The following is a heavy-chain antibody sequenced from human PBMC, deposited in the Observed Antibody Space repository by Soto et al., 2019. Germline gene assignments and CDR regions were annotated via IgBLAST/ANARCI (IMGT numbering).Heavy chain of an antibody. D-gene: IGHD1-1*01. V-gene: IGHV1-58*02. J-gene: IGHJ5*02. CDR3: AADRAPTDPYKWVDP. Sequence: QVQLVQSGPEVKKPGTSVKVSCKSSGFTFGDYAIQWVRQAPGHRLEWLGWIVVGTGATNYAQKLQERGTITRDMSTRTDYMDLSSLIPDDTAVYYCAADRAPTDPYKWVDPWGQGTLVTV. CDR2: IVVGTGAT. CDR1: GFTFGDYA.